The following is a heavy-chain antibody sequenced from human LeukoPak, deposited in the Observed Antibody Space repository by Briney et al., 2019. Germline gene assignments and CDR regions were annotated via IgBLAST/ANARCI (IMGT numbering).Heavy chain of an antibody. CDR1: GFTFSSYG. V-gene: IGHV3-33*07. D-gene: IGHD3-10*01. Sequence: GGSLILSCATSGFTFSSYGMYWVRQAPGKGLEWVALIWYDGSKKYYADSVKGRFTISRDKSKNTLYLQMNSLTAEDTAVYYCARDVGNYDSGTSYFDYWGQGTLVTVSS. CDR3: ARDVGNYDSGTSYFDY. J-gene: IGHJ4*02. CDR2: IWYDGSKK.